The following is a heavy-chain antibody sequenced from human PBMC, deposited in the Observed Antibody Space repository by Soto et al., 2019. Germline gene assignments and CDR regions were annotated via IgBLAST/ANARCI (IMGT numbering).Heavy chain of an antibody. CDR3: AKIVVVTAISAFDI. J-gene: IGHJ3*02. V-gene: IGHV3-30*18. CDR1: GFTFSSYG. D-gene: IGHD2-21*02. Sequence: QVQLVESGGCVVQPGRSLRLSCAASGFTFSSYGMHWVRQAPGKGLEWVAVISYDGSNKYYADSVKGRFTISRDNSKNTLYLQMNSLRAEDTAVYYCAKIVVVTAISAFDIWGQGTMVTVSS. CDR2: ISYDGSNK.